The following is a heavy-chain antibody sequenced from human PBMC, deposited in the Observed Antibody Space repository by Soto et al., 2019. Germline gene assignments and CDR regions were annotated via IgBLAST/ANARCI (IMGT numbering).Heavy chain of an antibody. J-gene: IGHJ4*02. CDR1: GFTCSDYY. D-gene: IGHD3-22*01. V-gene: IGHV3-11*01. CDR2: ISSSGSTI. Sequence: GGSLRLSCAASGFTCSDYYMSWIRQAPGKGLEWVSYISSSGSTIYYADSVKGRFTISRDNAKNSLYLQMNSLRAEDTAVYYCARAFWGGMIVVVPEAFDYWGQGTLVTVSS. CDR3: ARAFWGGMIVVVPEAFDY.